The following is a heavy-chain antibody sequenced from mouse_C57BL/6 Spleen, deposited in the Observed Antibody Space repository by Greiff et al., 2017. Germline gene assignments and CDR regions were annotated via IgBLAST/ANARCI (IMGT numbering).Heavy chain of an antibody. CDR1: GYTFTSYW. CDR2: IHPNSGST. Sequence: VQLQQPGAELVKPGASVKLSCKASGYTFTSYWMHWVKQRPGQGLEWIGMIHPNSGSTNYNEKFKSKATLTVDKSSSTAYMQLSSLTSEDSAVYYCAGDYYGSSYRAWFAYWGQGTLVTVSA. V-gene: IGHV1-64*01. CDR3: AGDYYGSSYRAWFAY. D-gene: IGHD1-1*01. J-gene: IGHJ3*01.